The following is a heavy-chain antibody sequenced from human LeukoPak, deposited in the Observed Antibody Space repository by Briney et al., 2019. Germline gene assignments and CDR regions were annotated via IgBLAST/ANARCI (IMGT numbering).Heavy chain of an antibody. J-gene: IGHJ3*02. CDR3: ARDGSSGSRDAFDI. Sequence: GGSLRLSCAASGFTVSSNYMSWVRQAPGKGLEWVSVIYSGGSTYYADSVKGRFTISRDNSKNTLYRQMNSLRAEDTAVYYCARDGSSGSRDAFDIWGQGTMVTVSS. D-gene: IGHD6-19*01. CDR2: IYSGGST. CDR1: GFTVSSNY. V-gene: IGHV3-53*01.